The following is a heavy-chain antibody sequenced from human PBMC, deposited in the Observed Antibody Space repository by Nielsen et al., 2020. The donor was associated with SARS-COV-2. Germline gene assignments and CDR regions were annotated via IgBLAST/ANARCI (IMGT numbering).Heavy chain of an antibody. CDR1: GGTSSSYA. CDR2: IIPILDIA. J-gene: IGHJ4*02. CDR3: ARDERGYSRFYYFDY. V-gene: IGHV1-69*04. Sequence: SVKVSCKASGGTSSSYAISWVRQAPGQGREWMGRIIPILDIANYAQKFQGRVTITADKSASTAYMELSSLRSEDTAVYYCARDERGYSRFYYFDYWGQGTLVTVSS. D-gene: IGHD5-18*01.